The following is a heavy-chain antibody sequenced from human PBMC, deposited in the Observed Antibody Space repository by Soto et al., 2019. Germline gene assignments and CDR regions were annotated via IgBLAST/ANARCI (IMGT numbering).Heavy chain of an antibody. D-gene: IGHD1-26*01. J-gene: IGHJ4*02. CDR1: GFTFSKYS. CDR2: ISSSSSYI. Sequence: EVQLVESGGGLVKPGGSLRLSCAASGFTFSKYSMNWVRQAPGKGLEWVSSISSSSSYIYYADSVKGRFTISRDNAKNSLYLELSSLRVEDTAGYCCARPVGGTDDWGQGTLVTVSS. CDR3: ARPVGGTDD. V-gene: IGHV3-21*02.